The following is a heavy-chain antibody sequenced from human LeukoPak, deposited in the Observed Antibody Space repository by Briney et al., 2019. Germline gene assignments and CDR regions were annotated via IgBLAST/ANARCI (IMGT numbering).Heavy chain of an antibody. CDR2: SYYSGST. V-gene: IGHV4-59*08. CDR3: ARATPTVVTLDY. D-gene: IGHD4-17*01. J-gene: IGHJ4*02. Sequence: PSETLSLTCTVSGGSISSYYWSWIRQPPGKGLEWIGYSYYSGSTNYNSSLKSRVTISVDTSKNQFSLKLSSVTAADTAVYYCARATPTVVTLDYWGQGTLVTVSS. CDR1: GGSISSYY.